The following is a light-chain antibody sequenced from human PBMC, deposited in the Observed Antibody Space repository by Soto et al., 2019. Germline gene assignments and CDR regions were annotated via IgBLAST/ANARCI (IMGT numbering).Light chain of an antibody. CDR3: QQYGDSPWT. V-gene: IGKV3-20*01. CDR2: GAS. Sequence: TQSPSSVSASVGDRVTITCRASQGINSWLAWYQQKPGQAPRLLIYGASGRATGIPDRFSGSGSGPDFTLTITRLEPEDFAVYYCQQYGDSPWTFGQGTKVEIK. J-gene: IGKJ1*01. CDR1: QGINSW.